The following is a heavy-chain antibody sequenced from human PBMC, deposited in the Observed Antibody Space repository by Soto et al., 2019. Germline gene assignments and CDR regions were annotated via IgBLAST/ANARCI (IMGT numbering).Heavy chain of an antibody. V-gene: IGHV4-34*01. CDR1: GGSFSGYY. D-gene: IGHD6-19*01. CDR2: INHSGST. CDR3: ARGWSGWRVWLDY. Sequence: QVQLQQWGAGLLKPSETLSLTCAVYGGSFSGYYWSWIRQPPGEGLEWIGEINHSGSTNYNPSLKSRVTISVDTSKNQLSLKLSSVTAADTAVYYCARGWSGWRVWLDYWGQGTLVTVSS. J-gene: IGHJ4*02.